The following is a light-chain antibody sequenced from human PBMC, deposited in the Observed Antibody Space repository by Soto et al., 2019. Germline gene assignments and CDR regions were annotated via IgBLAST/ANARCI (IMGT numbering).Light chain of an antibody. CDR1: SSDVGSYNL. CDR2: EGT. CDR3: YSYASSNTPYV. Sequence: QSALTQPASVSGSPGQSITIPCTGTSSDVGSYNLVSWFQQHPGKVPKLIIYEGTKRPSGVSDRFSGSKSGNTASLTISGLQAEDEADYYCYSYASSNTPYVFGSGTKVTVL. J-gene: IGLJ1*01. V-gene: IGLV2-14*02.